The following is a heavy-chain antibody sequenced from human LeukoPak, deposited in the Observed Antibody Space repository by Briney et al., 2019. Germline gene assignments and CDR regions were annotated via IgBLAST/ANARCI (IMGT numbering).Heavy chain of an antibody. CDR1: GFSFWSYG. V-gene: IGHV3-23*01. D-gene: IGHD2-21*02. J-gene: IGHJ4*02. CDR2: TTDSGAST. Sequence: GGSLRLSCGASGFSFWSYGMSWVRQAPGKGLEWVSTTTDSGASTWYADSVKGRFTISRDNSKNTLQLQMNSLRAEDTAVYYCARRDVVVTGHYFDYWGQGILVTVSS. CDR3: ARRDVVVTGHYFDY.